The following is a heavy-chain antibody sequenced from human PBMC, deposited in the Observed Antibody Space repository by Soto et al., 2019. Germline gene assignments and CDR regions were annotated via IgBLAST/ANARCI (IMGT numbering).Heavy chain of an antibody. D-gene: IGHD5-12*01. V-gene: IGHV4-59*08. CDR3: ARLGYSGYARRTIDYYYYMDV. CDR2: IYYSGST. Sequence: SETLSLTCTVSCGSISSYYWSWIRQPPGRGLEWIGYIYYSGSTNYNPSLKSRVTISVDTSKNQFSLKLSSVTAADTAVYYCARLGYSGYARRTIDYYYYMDVWGKGTTVTVSS. CDR1: CGSISSYY. J-gene: IGHJ6*03.